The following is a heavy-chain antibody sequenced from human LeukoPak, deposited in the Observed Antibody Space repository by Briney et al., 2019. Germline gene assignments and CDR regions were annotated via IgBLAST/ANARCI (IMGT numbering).Heavy chain of an antibody. CDR2: INHSGST. J-gene: IGHJ3*02. Sequence: PSETLSLTCAVYGGSFSGYYWSWIRQPPGKGLEWIGEINHSGSTNYNPSLKSRVTISVDTSKNQFSLQLNSVTPEDTAVYYCARGYSSSWYDAFDIWGQGTMVTVSS. V-gene: IGHV4-34*01. CDR1: GGSFSGYY. CDR3: ARGYSSSWYDAFDI. D-gene: IGHD6-13*01.